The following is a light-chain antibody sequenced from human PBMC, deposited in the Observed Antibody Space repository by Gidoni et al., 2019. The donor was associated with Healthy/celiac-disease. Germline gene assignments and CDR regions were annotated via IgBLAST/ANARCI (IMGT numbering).Light chain of an antibody. CDR3: QQYNSYCWT. Sequence: DIQMTQSPSTLSASVGDRATITCPASQSISSWLAWYQQKPGKAPKLLIYKASSFESGVPSRFSGSGSGTEFTLTISSLQADDFATYYCQQYNSYCWTFGQGTKVEIK. J-gene: IGKJ1*01. V-gene: IGKV1-5*03. CDR1: QSISSW. CDR2: KAS.